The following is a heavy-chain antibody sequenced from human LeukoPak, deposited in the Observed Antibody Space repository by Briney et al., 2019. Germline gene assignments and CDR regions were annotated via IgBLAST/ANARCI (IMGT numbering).Heavy chain of an antibody. CDR2: IYYSGST. CDR3: ARGTPINDIIVVPGFDN. J-gene: IGHJ4*02. Sequence: SETLSLTCTVSDYSFSSGYYWSWIRQSPGKGLEWIGSIYYSGSTYYNPSLKSRVTISVDLSKNQFSLKLTSVTAADTAVYYCARGTPINDIIVVPGFDNWGQGTLVTVSS. CDR1: DYSFSSGYY. V-gene: IGHV4-38-2*02. D-gene: IGHD3-22*01.